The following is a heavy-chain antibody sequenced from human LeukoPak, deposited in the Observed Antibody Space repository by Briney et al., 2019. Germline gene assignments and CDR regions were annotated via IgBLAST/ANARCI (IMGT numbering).Heavy chain of an antibody. V-gene: IGHV4-39*01. D-gene: IGHD2-2*01. CDR1: GGSISSSIYY. CDR2: IYYSGIT. J-gene: IGHJ4*02. Sequence: ETVSLACTVSGGSISSSIYYGGGIRQPPGKGLEWIGSIYYSGITYYTPSLKSRVTISVETSNIQFSLKLSSVTAADTAMYYCARLLIYCSSTSCHFDYWGQGTLVTASS. CDR3: ARLLIYCSSTSCHFDY.